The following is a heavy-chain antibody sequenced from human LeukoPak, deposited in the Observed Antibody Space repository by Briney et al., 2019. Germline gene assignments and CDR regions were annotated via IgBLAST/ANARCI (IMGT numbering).Heavy chain of an antibody. CDR3: ARYGSAWEFDY. CDR2: SNPNKGDT. Sequence: ASVKVSFKTSGYSFTGYYIHWVRQAPGQGLEWMGWSNPNKGDTNYAQNFQGRVTMTRDTPINTAYMELRRLRSDDTAVYYCARYGSAWEFDYWGQGTPVTVSS. CDR1: GYSFTGYY. D-gene: IGHD6-19*01. V-gene: IGHV1-2*02. J-gene: IGHJ4*02.